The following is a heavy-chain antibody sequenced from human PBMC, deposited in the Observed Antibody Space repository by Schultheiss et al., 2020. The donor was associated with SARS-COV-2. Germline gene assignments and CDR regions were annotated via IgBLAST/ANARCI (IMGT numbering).Heavy chain of an antibody. CDR2: ISYDGSNK. CDR3: ARDDTAMVNPCYGMDV. V-gene: IGHV3-30*01. J-gene: IGHJ6*02. D-gene: IGHD5-18*01. CDR1: GFTFSSYA. Sequence: GGSLRLSCAASGFTFSSYAMHWVRKAPGKGLEWVAVISYDGSNKYYADSVKGRFTISRDNSKNTLYLQMNSLRAEDTAVYYCARDDTAMVNPCYGMDVWGQGTTVTVSS.